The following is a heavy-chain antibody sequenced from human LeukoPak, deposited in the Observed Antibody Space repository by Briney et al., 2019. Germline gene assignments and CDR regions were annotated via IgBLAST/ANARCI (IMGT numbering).Heavy chain of an antibody. V-gene: IGHV3-7*01. CDR1: GFTFSSYW. D-gene: IGHD3-3*01. Sequence: PGGSLRLSCAASGFTFSSYWMSWVRQAPGKGLEWVANIKQDGSEKYYVDSVKGRFTISRDNAKSSLYLQMNSLRAEDTAVYYCARPRSSYYDFWSGLIGYYYYGMDVWGQGTTVTVSS. J-gene: IGHJ6*02. CDR3: ARPRSSYYDFWSGLIGYYYYGMDV. CDR2: IKQDGSEK.